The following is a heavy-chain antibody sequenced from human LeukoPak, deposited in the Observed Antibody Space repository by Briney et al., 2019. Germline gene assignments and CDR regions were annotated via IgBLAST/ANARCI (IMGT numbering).Heavy chain of an antibody. D-gene: IGHD6-19*01. V-gene: IGHV3-21*01. CDR2: ISSSSSYI. J-gene: IGHJ4*02. CDR1: GFTFSNYS. CDR3: ARPYSSGWYGYDFDY. Sequence: GGSLRLSCAASGFTFSNYSMNWVRQAPGKGLEWVSSISSSSSYIYYADSVKGRFTISRDNAKNSLYLQMNSLRAEDTAVYYCARPYSSGWYGYDFDYWGQGTLVTVSS.